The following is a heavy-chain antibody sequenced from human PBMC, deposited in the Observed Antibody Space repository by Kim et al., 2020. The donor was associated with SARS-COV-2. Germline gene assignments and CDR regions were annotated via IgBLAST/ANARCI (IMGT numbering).Heavy chain of an antibody. V-gene: IGHV3-7*01. CDR3: ARAYY. Sequence: GGSLILSCAASGFTVRNTWMSWVRQAPGKGPEWVANIRQDADDDYYMDSVKGRFIISRDNAKNSLSLQMNSLRDEDTAVYYCARAYYWGQGTLVTVSS. CDR1: GFTVRNTW. J-gene: IGHJ4*02. CDR2: IRQDADDD.